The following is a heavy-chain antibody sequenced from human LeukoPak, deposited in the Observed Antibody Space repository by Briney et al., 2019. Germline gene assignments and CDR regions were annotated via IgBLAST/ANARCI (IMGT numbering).Heavy chain of an antibody. J-gene: IGHJ4*02. CDR2: IYWDDYK. CDR1: GFSLTTPQVG. CDR3: AHQTVGWSGHYAFHY. Sequence: SGPTLVKPTQTLTLTCTFSGFSLTTPQVGLAWIRHPPGKALEWLAVIYWDDYKRYRSSLTSRLTITKATSKNQVVLTLTTTDPVDTATYSCAHQTVGWSGHYAFHYWGQGTLVTVSS. V-gene: IGHV2-5*02. D-gene: IGHD3-3*01.